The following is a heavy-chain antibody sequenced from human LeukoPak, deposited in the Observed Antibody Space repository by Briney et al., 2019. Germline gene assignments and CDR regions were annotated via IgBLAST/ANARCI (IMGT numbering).Heavy chain of an antibody. CDR1: GYTFTSYG. Sequence: GASVKVSCKASGYTFTSYGISWVRQAPGQGLEWMGWISAYNGNTNYAQKLQGRVTMTTDTSTSTAYMELRSLRSDDTAVYYCARDHCSTSCSNWFDPWGQGTLVTVSS. D-gene: IGHD2-2*01. V-gene: IGHV1-18*01. J-gene: IGHJ5*02. CDR2: ISAYNGNT. CDR3: ARDHCSTSCSNWFDP.